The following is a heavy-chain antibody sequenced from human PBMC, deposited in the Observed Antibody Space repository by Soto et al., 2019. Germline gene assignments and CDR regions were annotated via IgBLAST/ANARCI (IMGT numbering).Heavy chain of an antibody. Sequence: SETLSLTCAVSGYSISSGYYWGWIRQPPGKGLEWIGSIYHSESTYYNPSLKSRVTISVDTSKNQISLKVSSVTAADTAVYYCARDRGDYGMDVWGQGTTVTVSS. CDR3: ARDRGDYGMDV. CDR2: IYHSEST. D-gene: IGHD3-16*01. CDR1: GYSISSGYY. J-gene: IGHJ6*02. V-gene: IGHV4-38-2*02.